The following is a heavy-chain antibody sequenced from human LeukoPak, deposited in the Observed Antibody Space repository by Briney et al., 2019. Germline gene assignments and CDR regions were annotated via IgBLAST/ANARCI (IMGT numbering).Heavy chain of an antibody. J-gene: IGHJ6*02. CDR2: IWYDGSNK. CDR3: ARDLAGTTKGGFYGMDV. D-gene: IGHD1-1*01. Sequence: GGSLRLSCVASGFPFSSYWMTWVRQAPGKGLEWVAVIWYDGSNKYYVDSVKGRFTISRDNSKNTLYLQMNSLRAEDTAVYYCARDLAGTTKGGFYGMDVWGHGTTVTVSS. CDR1: GFPFSSYW. V-gene: IGHV3-33*08.